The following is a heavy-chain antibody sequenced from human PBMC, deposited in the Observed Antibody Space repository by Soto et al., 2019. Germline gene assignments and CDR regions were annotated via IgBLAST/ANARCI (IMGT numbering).Heavy chain of an antibody. J-gene: IGHJ6*02. CDR2: ISGSGGST. CDR1: GFTFSSYA. V-gene: IGHV3-23*01. Sequence: PVGSLRLSCAASGFTFSSYAMSWVRQAPGKGLDWGSAISGSGGSTYDADSVKGRFTISRDNSKNTLYLQMNSLRAEDTAVYYCAKPGGIAARRVYYYYYYGMDVWGQGTTVTVSS. CDR3: AKPGGIAARRVYYYYYYGMDV. D-gene: IGHD6-6*01.